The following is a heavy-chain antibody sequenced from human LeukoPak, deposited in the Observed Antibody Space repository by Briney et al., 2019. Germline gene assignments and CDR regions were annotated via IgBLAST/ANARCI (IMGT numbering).Heavy chain of an antibody. CDR1: GDPLTSNNCF. CDR2: MYYSGVT. V-gene: IGHV4-39*01. CDR3: ARRSFCAGDCLCLDY. J-gene: IGHJ4*02. D-gene: IGHD2-21*02. Sequence: SETLSLTCIVSGDPLTSNNCFWGWIRQSPGKGLEWLGSMYYSGVTYYSPSFKSRVTMSLDTSNNQFSLRLNSVTAADTAVYYCARRSFCAGDCLCLDYWGQGILVTVSS.